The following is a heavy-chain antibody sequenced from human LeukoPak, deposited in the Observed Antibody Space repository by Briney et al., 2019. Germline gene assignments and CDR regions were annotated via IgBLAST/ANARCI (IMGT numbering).Heavy chain of an antibody. CDR1: GGSISSSSYY. Sequence: SETLSLTCTVSGGSISSSSYYWGWIRQPPGKGLEWIGSIYYSGSTYYNPSLKSRVTISVDTSKNQFSLKLSSVTAADTAVYYCAVGEAVAGTVYWGQGTLVTVSS. D-gene: IGHD6-19*01. CDR3: AVGEAVAGTVY. CDR2: IYYSGST. J-gene: IGHJ4*02. V-gene: IGHV4-39*01.